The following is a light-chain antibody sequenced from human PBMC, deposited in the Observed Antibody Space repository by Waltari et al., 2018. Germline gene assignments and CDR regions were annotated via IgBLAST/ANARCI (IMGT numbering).Light chain of an antibody. CDR1: QTVSTF. J-gene: IGKJ4*01. Sequence: DIQMTQSPSSLSASVGDRVTITCRASQTVSTFLNWYQQKSGKAPVVLIFGASILQSEVPSRFSGSGSGTDFTLTISSLQPEDFATYYCQQSYFTPLTFGGWTKVELK. CDR2: GAS. V-gene: IGKV1-39*01. CDR3: QQSYFTPLT.